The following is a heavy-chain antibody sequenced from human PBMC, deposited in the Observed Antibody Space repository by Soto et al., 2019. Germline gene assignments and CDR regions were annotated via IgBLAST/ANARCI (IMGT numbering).Heavy chain of an antibody. J-gene: IGHJ6*02. CDR2: IIPILGIA. Sequence: QVQLVQSGAEVKKPGSSVKVSCKASGGTFSSYTISWVRQAPGQGLEWMGRIIPILGIANYAQKFQGRVTITADKSTSTAYMELSSLRSEDTAVYYCARLLLWFGEFPHYYGMDVWGQGTTVTVSS. CDR3: ARLLLWFGEFPHYYGMDV. V-gene: IGHV1-69*02. CDR1: GGTFSSYT. D-gene: IGHD3-10*01.